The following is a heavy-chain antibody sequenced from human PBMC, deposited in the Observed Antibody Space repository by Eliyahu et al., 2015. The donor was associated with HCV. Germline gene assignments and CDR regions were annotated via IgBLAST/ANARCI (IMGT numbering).Heavy chain of an antibody. D-gene: IGHD6-19*01. CDR2: IHYSGST. CDR1: GGSXXTYX. V-gene: IGHV4-59*01. J-gene: IGHJ5*02. Sequence: QVQLQESGPGLVKPSETLSLTCTVSGGSXXTYXWSWIRQPPGKGLEWVWYIHYSGSTNYNPSLKSRVTISLDTSKNQFSLNLTSVTAADTAMYYCASGGGGIAVTGTGGWFDPWGQGTLVTVSS. CDR3: ASGGGGIAVTGTGGWFDP.